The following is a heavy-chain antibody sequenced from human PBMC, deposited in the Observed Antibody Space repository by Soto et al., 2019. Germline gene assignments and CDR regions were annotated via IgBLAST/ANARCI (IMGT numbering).Heavy chain of an antibody. V-gene: IGHV5-51*01. CDR2: IYSGDSEP. CDR3: VTTISGYFEY. Sequence: GSSLKISCTGSGHSFVTHWICWVRQIPGKGLEWMCIIYSGDSEPKYNPSFQGQVTISADKSISTAYLQWSSLKASDTSLYYWVTTISGYFEYWGQGTLANVSS. CDR1: GHSFVTHW. D-gene: IGHD3-9*01. J-gene: IGHJ4*01.